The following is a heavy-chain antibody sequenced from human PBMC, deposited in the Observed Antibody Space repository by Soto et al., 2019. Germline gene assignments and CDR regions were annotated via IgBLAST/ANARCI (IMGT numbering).Heavy chain of an antibody. Sequence: AVGSLRLSCAASGFTVSSNYMSWVRQAPGKGLEWVSVIYSGGSTYYADSVKGRFTISRDNSKNTLYLQMNSLRAEDTAVYYCARDLVPAYWGQGTLVTVSS. CDR3: ARDLVPAY. D-gene: IGHD2-2*01. CDR1: GFTVSSNY. CDR2: IYSGGST. J-gene: IGHJ4*02. V-gene: IGHV3-53*01.